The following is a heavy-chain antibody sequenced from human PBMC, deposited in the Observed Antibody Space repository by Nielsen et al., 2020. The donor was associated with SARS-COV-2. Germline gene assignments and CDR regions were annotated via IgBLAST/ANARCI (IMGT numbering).Heavy chain of an antibody. CDR1: GFTFTSYH. V-gene: IGHV1-46*01. Sequence: ASVKVSCKASGFTFTSYHIHWVRQAPGQGLEWMGIINPSGGSTSYAQKFQGRVTMTRDTSTSTVYMELSSLRPEDTAVYYCARVSSGSGTLDYWGQGTLVTVSS. CDR3: ARVSSGSGTLDY. J-gene: IGHJ4*02. D-gene: IGHD3-10*01. CDR2: INPSGGST.